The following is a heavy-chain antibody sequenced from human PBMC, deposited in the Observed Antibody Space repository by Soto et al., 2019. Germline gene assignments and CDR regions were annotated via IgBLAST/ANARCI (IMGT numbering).Heavy chain of an antibody. CDR3: ARIWGGGGYALIY. V-gene: IGHV3-11*01. Sequence: GGSLRLSCAASGFTFSDFYMSWIRQAPGKGLEWISYISSSGTTTYYTDSVKGRFTISRDNSKNSLYLQMNTLRDEDTAVYYCARIWGGGGYALIYWGQGNLVTVSS. J-gene: IGHJ4*02. D-gene: IGHD2-8*01. CDR1: GFTFSDFY. CDR2: ISSSGTTT.